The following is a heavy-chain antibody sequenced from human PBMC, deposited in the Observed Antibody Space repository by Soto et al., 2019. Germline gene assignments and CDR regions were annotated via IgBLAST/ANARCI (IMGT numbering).Heavy chain of an antibody. CDR3: ARGTSWQLPFDY. CDR2: ISYSGST. Sequence: SETLSLTCTVSSDSISSYYWSWIRQPPGKRLEWIGHISYSGSTDYNPSLKSRVTISGDTSKNQFSLKVSSVTAADTAVYYCARGTSWQLPFDYWGQGTLVTVSS. D-gene: IGHD6-13*01. J-gene: IGHJ4*02. CDR1: SDSISSYY. V-gene: IGHV4-59*01.